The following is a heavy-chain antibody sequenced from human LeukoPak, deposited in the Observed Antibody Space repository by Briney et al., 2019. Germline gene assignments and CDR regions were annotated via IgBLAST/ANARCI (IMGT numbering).Heavy chain of an antibody. V-gene: IGHV3-21*01. D-gene: IGHD2/OR15-2a*01. CDR2: ISSSSSYI. J-gene: IGHJ2*01. CDR3: ARETPIDWYFDL. Sequence: GGSLRLSCAASEFTFSSYSMNWVRQAPGKGLEWVSSISSSSSYIYYADSVKGRFTISRDNAKNSLYLQMNSLRAEDTAVYYCARETPIDWYFDLWGRGTLVTVSS. CDR1: EFTFSSYS.